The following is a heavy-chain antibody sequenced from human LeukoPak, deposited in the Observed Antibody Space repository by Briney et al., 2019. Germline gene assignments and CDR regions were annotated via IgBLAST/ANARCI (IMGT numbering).Heavy chain of an antibody. CDR2: ISSNGGST. V-gene: IGHV3-64*01. CDR3: AREPSIVGATRAFDY. D-gene: IGHD1-26*01. CDR1: GFTFSSYA. Sequence: GGSLRLSCAASGFTFSSYAMHWVRQAPGKGLEYVSAISSNGGSTYYANSVKGRFTISRDNSKNTLYLQMGSLRAEDMAVYYCAREPSIVGATRAFDYWGQGTLVTVSS. J-gene: IGHJ4*02.